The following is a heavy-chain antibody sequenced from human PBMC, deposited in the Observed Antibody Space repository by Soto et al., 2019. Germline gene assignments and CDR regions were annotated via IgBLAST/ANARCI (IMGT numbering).Heavy chain of an antibody. CDR2: VGGSGSPT. CDR1: GFTFNSYA. Sequence: GGSLRLSCAASGFTFNSYAMRWVRQAPGKGLEWVSAVGGSGSPTYYADSVKGRFTISRDNSKNTLYLQMNSLRDEDTAVYYCARDMMVRVYYYYYGMDVWGQGTTVTVSS. CDR3: ARDMMVRVYYYYYGMDV. D-gene: IGHD3-10*01. J-gene: IGHJ6*02. V-gene: IGHV3-23*01.